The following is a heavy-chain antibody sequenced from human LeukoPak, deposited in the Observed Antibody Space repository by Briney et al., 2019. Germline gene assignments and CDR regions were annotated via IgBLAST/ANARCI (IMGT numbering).Heavy chain of an antibody. J-gene: IGHJ3*02. D-gene: IGHD3-10*01. CDR1: GGSISSSSYY. CDR2: IYYSGST. V-gene: IGHV4-39*07. Sequence: SETLSLTCTVSGGSISSSSYYWGWIRQPPGKGLEWIGSIYYSGSTYYNPSLKSRVTISVDTSKNQFFLKLSSVTAADTAVYYCARDPISGSYDAFDIWGQGTMVTVSS. CDR3: ARDPISGSYDAFDI.